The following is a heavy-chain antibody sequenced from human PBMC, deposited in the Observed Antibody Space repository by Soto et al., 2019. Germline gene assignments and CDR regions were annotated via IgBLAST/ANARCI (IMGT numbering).Heavy chain of an antibody. CDR1: GFTFINYW. Sequence: GGSLRLSCAASGFTFINYWMSWGRQAPGKGLAWVADIKHDGSEKYYVDSVKGRFTISRDNAKKSLYLQMNSLRAEDTAVYYCAKDYDNGAYASYADFWGQGTLVTVSS. J-gene: IGHJ4*02. CDR2: IKHDGSEK. D-gene: IGHD3-16*01. CDR3: AKDYDNGAYASYADF. V-gene: IGHV3-7*03.